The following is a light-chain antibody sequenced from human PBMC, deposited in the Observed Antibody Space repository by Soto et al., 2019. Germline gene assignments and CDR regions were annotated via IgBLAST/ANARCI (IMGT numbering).Light chain of an antibody. Sequence: EIVLTQSPGTLSLSPGERATLSCRASQSVSSDYLAWYQQKPGQAPRLLFYGASIRATGIPDRFSGSGSGTDFTLTISRLEPEDFAVYYCQQYGSSPRVTVGGGTKVDSK. CDR2: GAS. V-gene: IGKV3-20*01. CDR3: QQYGSSPRVT. J-gene: IGKJ4*01. CDR1: QSVSSDY.